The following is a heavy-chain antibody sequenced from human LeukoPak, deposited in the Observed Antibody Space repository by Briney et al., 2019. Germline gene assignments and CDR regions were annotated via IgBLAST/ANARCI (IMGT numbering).Heavy chain of an antibody. CDR1: GYTFTSYG. J-gene: IGHJ6*03. CDR2: ISAYSGNT. CDR3: ARVVGGAYYYYYYMDV. Sequence: GASVKVSCKASGYTFTSYGISWVRQAPGQGLEWTGWISAYSGNTNYAQKLQGRVTMTTDTSTSTAYMELRSLRSDDTAVYYCARVVGGAYYYYYYMDVWGKGTTVTVSS. D-gene: IGHD3-16*01. V-gene: IGHV1-18*01.